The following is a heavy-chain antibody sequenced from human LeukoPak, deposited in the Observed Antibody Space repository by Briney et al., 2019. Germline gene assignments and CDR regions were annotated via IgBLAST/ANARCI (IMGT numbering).Heavy chain of an antibody. Sequence: PSETLSLTCTVSGGSISSYYWSWIRQPPGKRLEWIGYIYTSGSTNYNPSLKSRVTISVDTSKNQFSLKLSSVTAADTAVYYCAKLYTRYYYMDVWGKGTTVTVSS. CDR1: GGSISSYY. CDR2: IYTSGST. J-gene: IGHJ6*03. CDR3: AKLYTRYYYMDV. V-gene: IGHV4-4*09. D-gene: IGHD1-7*01.